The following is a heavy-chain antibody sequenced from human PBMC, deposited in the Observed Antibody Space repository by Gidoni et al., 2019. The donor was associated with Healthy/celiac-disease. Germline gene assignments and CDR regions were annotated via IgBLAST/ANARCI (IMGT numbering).Heavy chain of an antibody. CDR1: GCSISSSSYY. D-gene: IGHD6-19*01. Sequence: QLQLQESGPGLVKPSETLSLTCTVSGCSISSSSYYWGWIRQPPGKGLEWIGSIYYSGSTYYNPSLKSRVTISVDTSKNQFSLKLSSVTAADTAVYYCARRPLAVAGDYFDYWGQGTLVTVSS. V-gene: IGHV4-39*01. J-gene: IGHJ4*02. CDR3: ARRPLAVAGDYFDY. CDR2: IYYSGST.